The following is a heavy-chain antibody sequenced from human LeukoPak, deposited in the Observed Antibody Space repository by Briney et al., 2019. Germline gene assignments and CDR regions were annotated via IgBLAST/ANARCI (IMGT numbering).Heavy chain of an antibody. D-gene: IGHD3-3*01. CDR1: GFTFSSYS. J-gene: IGHJ4*02. CDR2: ISWNSGSI. Sequence: PGGSLRLSCTASGFTFSSYSMNWVRQAPGKGLEWVSGISWNSGSIGYADSVKGRFTISRDNAKNSLYLQMNSLRAEDMALYYCAKGGGLRFLEWFDYFDYWGQGTLVTVSS. CDR3: AKGGGLRFLEWFDYFDY. V-gene: IGHV3-9*03.